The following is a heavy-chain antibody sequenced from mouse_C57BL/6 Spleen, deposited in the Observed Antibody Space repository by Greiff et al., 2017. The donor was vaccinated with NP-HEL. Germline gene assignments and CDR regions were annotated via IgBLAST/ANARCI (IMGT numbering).Heavy chain of an antibody. Sequence: VQRVESGAELVKPGASVKISCKASGYAFSSYWMNWVKQRPGKGLEWIGQIYPGDGDTNYNGKFKGKATLTADKSSSTAYMQLSSLTSEDSAVYFCGGGGNYDAMDYWGQGTSVTVSS. V-gene: IGHV1-80*01. CDR2: IYPGDGDT. CDR1: GYAFSSYW. D-gene: IGHD1-1*02. CDR3: GGGGNYDAMDY. J-gene: IGHJ4*01.